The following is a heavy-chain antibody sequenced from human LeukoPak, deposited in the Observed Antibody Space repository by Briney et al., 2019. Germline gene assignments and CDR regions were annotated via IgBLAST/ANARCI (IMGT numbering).Heavy chain of an antibody. V-gene: IGHV3-30*02. D-gene: IGHD5-24*01. CDR3: AKDLEMATKSDNWFDP. CDR2: IRYDGSNK. Sequence: GGSLRLSCAASGFTFSSYGMHWVRQGPGKGLEWVAFIRYDGSNKYYAESVEGRFTISRDNSKNTLYLQMNSLRAEDTAVYYCAKDLEMATKSDNWFDPWGQGTLVTVSS. J-gene: IGHJ5*02. CDR1: GFTFSSYG.